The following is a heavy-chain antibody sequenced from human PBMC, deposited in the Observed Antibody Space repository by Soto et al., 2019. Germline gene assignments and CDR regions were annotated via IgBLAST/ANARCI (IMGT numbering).Heavy chain of an antibody. Sequence: EVQLVESGGGLVQPGGSLRLSCAASGLIFSNYKMHWVRQAPGKGLVWVSRINTDGSITDYADSVKGRFTVSRDNAKNTMYLQMNSLTADDTAVYYCARDTNGLQYWGQGTLVTVSS. CDR1: GLIFSNYK. D-gene: IGHD2-8*01. CDR3: ARDTNGLQY. CDR2: INTDGSIT. J-gene: IGHJ4*02. V-gene: IGHV3-74*01.